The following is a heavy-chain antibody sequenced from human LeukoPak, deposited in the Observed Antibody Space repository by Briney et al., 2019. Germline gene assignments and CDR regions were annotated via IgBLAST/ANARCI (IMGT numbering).Heavy chain of an antibody. V-gene: IGHV3-23*01. CDR1: GFTFSSYW. Sequence: GGSLRLSCAASGFTFSSYWMHWVRQGPGKGLVWVSGISGSGGSIYYADSVKGQFTISRDNSKNTLYLQMNSLRAEDTAVYYCARDIVVITTNGHAFDIWGQGTMVTVSS. J-gene: IGHJ3*02. D-gene: IGHD3-22*01. CDR3: ARDIVVITTNGHAFDI. CDR2: ISGSGGSI.